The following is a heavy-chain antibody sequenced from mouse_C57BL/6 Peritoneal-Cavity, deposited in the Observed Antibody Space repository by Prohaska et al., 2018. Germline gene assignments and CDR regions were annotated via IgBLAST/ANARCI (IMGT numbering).Heavy chain of an antibody. V-gene: IGHV1-22*01. J-gene: IGHJ3*01. Sequence: HGKSLEWIGYINPNNGGTSYNQKFKGKATLTVNKSSSTAYMELRSLTSEDSAVYYCARSTTGRAYWGQGTLVTVSA. CDR3: ARSTTGRAY. D-gene: IGHD1-1*01. CDR2: INPNNGGT.